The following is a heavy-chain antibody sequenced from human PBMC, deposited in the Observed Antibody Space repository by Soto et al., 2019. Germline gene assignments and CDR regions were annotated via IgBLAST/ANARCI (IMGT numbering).Heavy chain of an antibody. J-gene: IGHJ4*02. CDR1: VFTFSSYS. D-gene: IGHD4-17*01. CDR2: ISSSSSCI. V-gene: IGHV3-21*01. Sequence: RGSLRLSCSASVFTFSSYSMNWVRQAPGKGLEWVSSISSSSSCIYYADSVKGRFTISRDNAKNSLYLQMNSPRAEDTAVYYCAAGDSGDRGASGGPEFDDWGQGTLVTVSS. CDR3: AAGDSGDRGASGGPEFDD.